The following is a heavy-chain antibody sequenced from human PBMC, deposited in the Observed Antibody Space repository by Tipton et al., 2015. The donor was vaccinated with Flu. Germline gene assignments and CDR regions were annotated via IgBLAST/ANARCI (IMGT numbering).Heavy chain of an antibody. CDR1: GGSISSYY. Sequence: TLSLTCTVSGGSISSYYWSWIRQPPGKGLEWIGYIYYSGSTNYNPSLKSRVTISVDTSKNQFSLKLSSVTAADTAVYYCARGWATEYFQHWGQCTLVTVSS. V-gene: IGHV4-59*01. J-gene: IGHJ1*01. CDR2: IYYSGST. D-gene: IGHD5-12*01. CDR3: ARGWATEYFQH.